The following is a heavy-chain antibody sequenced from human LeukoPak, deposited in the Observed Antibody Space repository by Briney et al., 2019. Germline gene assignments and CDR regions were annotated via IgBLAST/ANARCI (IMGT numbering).Heavy chain of an antibody. J-gene: IGHJ5*02. Sequence: GESLKISCKGSGYSFTSYWIGWVRQLPGKGLEWMGIIYPGDSDTRDSPSFQGQVTISADKSISTAYLQWSSLKASDTAMYYCARYGSGSYYNVWFDPWGQGTLVTVSS. CDR3: ARYGSGSYYNVWFDP. D-gene: IGHD3-10*01. CDR2: IYPGDSDT. V-gene: IGHV5-51*01. CDR1: GYSFTSYW.